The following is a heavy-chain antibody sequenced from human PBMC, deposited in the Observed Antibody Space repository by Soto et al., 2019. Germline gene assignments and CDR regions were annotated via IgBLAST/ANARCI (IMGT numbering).Heavy chain of an antibody. CDR1: GFTFDDYA. CDR2: ISWNGNSI. Sequence: EVQLVESGGGLVQPGRSLRVSCAASGFTFDDYAMHWVRQAPGKGLEWVSGISWNGNSIGYVDSVRGRFTISRDNAKNSLYLQMNSLRVEDTALYYCARGPLRIYYYYMDVWGKGTTVTVSS. D-gene: IGHD2-15*01. V-gene: IGHV3-9*01. CDR3: ARGPLRIYYYYMDV. J-gene: IGHJ6*03.